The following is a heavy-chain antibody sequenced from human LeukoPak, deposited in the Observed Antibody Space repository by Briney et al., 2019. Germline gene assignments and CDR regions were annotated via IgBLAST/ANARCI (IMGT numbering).Heavy chain of an antibody. CDR1: GFTFSSYW. CDR2: IKQDGSEK. D-gene: IGHD3-16*01. CDR3: ARDGRGGEYYFDY. J-gene: IGHJ4*02. V-gene: IGHV3-7*01. Sequence: TGGSLRLSCAASGFTFSSYWMSWVRQAPGKGLEWVANIKQDGSEKYYVDSVKGRFTISRDNAKNSLYLQMNSLRAEDTAVYYCARDGRGGEYYFDYWGQGTLVTVSS.